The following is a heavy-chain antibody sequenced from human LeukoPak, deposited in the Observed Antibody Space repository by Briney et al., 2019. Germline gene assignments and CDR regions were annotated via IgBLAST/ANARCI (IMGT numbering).Heavy chain of an antibody. CDR3: ARADPLYIVLMVYATHLDY. D-gene: IGHD2-8*01. CDR1: GYTFTSYY. J-gene: IGHJ4*02. V-gene: IGHV1-46*01. Sequence: ASVEVSCKASGYTFTSYYMHWVRQAPGQGLEWMGIINPSGGSTSYAQKFQGRVTMTRDTSTSTVYMELSSLRSEDTAVHYCARADPLYIVLMVYATHLDYWGQGTLVTVSS. CDR2: INPSGGST.